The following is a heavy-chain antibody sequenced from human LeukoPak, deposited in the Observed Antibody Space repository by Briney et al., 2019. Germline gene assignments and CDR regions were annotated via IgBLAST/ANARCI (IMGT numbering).Heavy chain of an antibody. CDR3: AKDSRIVPAATELDY. D-gene: IGHD2-2*01. V-gene: IGHV3-23*01. J-gene: IGHJ4*02. CDR2: ITDSGGGT. CDR1: GFTFSSYA. Sequence: GGSLRLSCAASGFTFSSYAMSWVRQTPGMRLEWVSAITDSGGGTYYADSVKGRFTISRDNSKNTLYLQMNSLRAEDTAVYYCAKDSRIVPAATELDYWGQGTLVTVSS.